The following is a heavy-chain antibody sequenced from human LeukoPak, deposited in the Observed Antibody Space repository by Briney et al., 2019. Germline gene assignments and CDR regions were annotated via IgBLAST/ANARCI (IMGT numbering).Heavy chain of an antibody. CDR2: IYHSGST. J-gene: IGHJ4*02. Sequence: SETLSLTCTVSGGSISSGYYWGWIRQPPGKGLEWIGSIYHSGSTYYNPSLKSRVTISVDTSKNQFSLKLSSVTAADTAVYYCAKPGITMVRGVIPNYFDYWGQGTLVTVSS. D-gene: IGHD3-10*01. CDR1: GGSISSGYY. V-gene: IGHV4-38-2*02. CDR3: AKPGITMVRGVIPNYFDY.